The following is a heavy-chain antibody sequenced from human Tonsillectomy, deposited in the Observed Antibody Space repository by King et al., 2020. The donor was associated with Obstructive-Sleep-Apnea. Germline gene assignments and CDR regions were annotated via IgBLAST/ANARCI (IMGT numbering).Heavy chain of an antibody. J-gene: IGHJ5*02. V-gene: IGHV4-39*02. CDR1: GGSISSSNYF. Sequence: QLQESGPGLVKPSETLSLTCTVSGGSISSSNYFWGWIRQPPGKGLEWIGSIYYSGRTYYNPSLKSRVSTSVDTSKNHFSLKLTSVTAADTAVYYCARLLSSGWFNNWFDPWGQGTLVTVSS. D-gene: IGHD6-19*01. CDR3: ARLLSSGWFNNWFDP. CDR2: IYYSGRT.